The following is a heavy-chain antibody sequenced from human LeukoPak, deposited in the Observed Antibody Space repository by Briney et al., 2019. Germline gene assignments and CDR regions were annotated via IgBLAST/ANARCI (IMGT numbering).Heavy chain of an antibody. CDR2: IYHSGST. D-gene: IGHD2-2*01. Sequence: SETLSLTCTVSGGSISSGGYYWSWIRQPPGKGLEWIGYIYHSGSTYYNPSLKSRVTISVDRSKNQFSLKLSSVTAADTAVYYCARVGRVPAAIDYWGQGTLVTVSS. CDR3: ARVGRVPAAIDY. J-gene: IGHJ4*02. CDR1: GGSISSGGYY. V-gene: IGHV4-30-2*01.